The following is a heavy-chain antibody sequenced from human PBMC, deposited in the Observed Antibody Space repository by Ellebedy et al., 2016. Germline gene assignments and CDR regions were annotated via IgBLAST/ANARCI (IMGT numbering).Heavy chain of an antibody. J-gene: IGHJ4*02. CDR3: AREGSPIGYSYGFGY. CDR1: GYTFTSYA. CDR2: IIPILGIA. D-gene: IGHD5-18*01. V-gene: IGHV1-69*04. Sequence: ASVKVSCKASGYTFTSYAISWVRQAPGQGLEWMGRIIPILGIANYAQKFQGRVTITADKSTSTAYMELSSLRSEDTAVYYCAREGSPIGYSYGFGYWGQGTLVTVSS.